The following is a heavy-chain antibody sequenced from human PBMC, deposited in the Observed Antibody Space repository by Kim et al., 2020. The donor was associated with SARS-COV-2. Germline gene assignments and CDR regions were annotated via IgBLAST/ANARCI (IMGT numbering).Heavy chain of an antibody. CDR3: ARWNRGSYPTRYGMDV. J-gene: IGHJ6*02. V-gene: IGHV3-11*06. D-gene: IGHD1-26*01. Sequence: SVKGRFTISRENAKNSRYLQMNSLGAEDTAVYYCARWNRGSYPTRYGMDVWGQGTTVTVSS.